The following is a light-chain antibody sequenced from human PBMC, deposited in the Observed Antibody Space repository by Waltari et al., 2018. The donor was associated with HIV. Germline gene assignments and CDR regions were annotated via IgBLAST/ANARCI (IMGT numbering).Light chain of an antibody. Sequence: QSALTQPASVSGSPGQSITISCTGTTSDVGGYDFVSWFQQHPGKAPHLLIYDVTRRPSGTSDRFSGSKSGATASLTISGLQAEDEADYYCSSYATNTTVIFGGGTKVTVL. V-gene: IGLV2-14*03. CDR3: SSYATNTTVI. CDR2: DVT. CDR1: TSDVGGYDF. J-gene: IGLJ2*01.